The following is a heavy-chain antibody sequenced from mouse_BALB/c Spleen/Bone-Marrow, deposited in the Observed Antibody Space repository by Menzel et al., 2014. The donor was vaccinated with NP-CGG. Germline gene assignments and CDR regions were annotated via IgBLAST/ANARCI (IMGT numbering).Heavy chain of an antibody. CDR1: GYTFTSYV. CDR3: ARSGRYDGFAY. D-gene: IGHD2-14*01. J-gene: IGHJ3*01. Sequence: EVKLMESGPELVKPGASVKMSCKASGYTFTSYVMHWVKQKPGQGPEWIGYINPYNDGTKYNEKFKGKATLTSDKSSSTAYMELSSLTSEDSAVYYCARSGRYDGFAYWGQGTLVTVSA. CDR2: INPYNDGT. V-gene: IGHV1-14*01.